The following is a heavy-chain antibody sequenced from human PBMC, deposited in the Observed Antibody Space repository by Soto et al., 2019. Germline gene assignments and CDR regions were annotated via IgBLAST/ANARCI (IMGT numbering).Heavy chain of an antibody. D-gene: IGHD3-9*01. Sequence: SETLSLTCAVYGGSFSGYYWSWIRQPPGKGLEWIGEINHSGSTNYNPSLKSRVTISVDTSKNQFSLKLSSVTAADTAVYYCARARYDILTGYYTKARTEYFQHWGQGTLVTVS. V-gene: IGHV4-34*01. CDR3: ARARYDILTGYYTKARTEYFQH. CDR2: INHSGST. J-gene: IGHJ1*01. CDR1: GGSFSGYY.